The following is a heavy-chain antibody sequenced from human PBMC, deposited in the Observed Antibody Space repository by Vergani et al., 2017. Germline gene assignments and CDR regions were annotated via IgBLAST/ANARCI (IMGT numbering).Heavy chain of an antibody. CDR3: AVVVPAAIGVNWFDP. D-gene: IGHD2-2*01. CDR1: GYTLTELF. J-gene: IGHJ5*02. Sequence: QVQLVQSGAEVKKPGASVKVSCKVSGYTLTELFMHWVRQAPGKGLEWMGGFDPEDGETIYAQKFQGRVTMPEDTSTDTAYMELSSLRSEDTAVYYCAVVVPAAIGVNWFDPWGQGTLVTVSS. V-gene: IGHV1-24*01. CDR2: FDPEDGET.